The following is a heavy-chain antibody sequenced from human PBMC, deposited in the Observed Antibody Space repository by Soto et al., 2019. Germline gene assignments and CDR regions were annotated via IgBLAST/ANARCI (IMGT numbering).Heavy chain of an antibody. V-gene: IGHV1-18*01. D-gene: IGHD2-2*02. Sequence: QVKLVQSGAEVKKPGASVKVSCKASGYTFTNYGSNWVRQAPGQGLEWLGWVSAYNGERRYAQRVQARVSMTTDTSTTTAYMELRSLRSDDTAVYYCSRGTSIPASGDYWGQGTLVTVSS. CDR1: GYTFTNYG. J-gene: IGHJ4*01. CDR2: VSAYNGER. CDR3: SRGTSIPASGDY.